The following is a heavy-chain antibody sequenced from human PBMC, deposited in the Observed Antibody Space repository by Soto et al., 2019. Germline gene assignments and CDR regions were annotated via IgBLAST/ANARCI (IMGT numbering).Heavy chain of an antibody. V-gene: IGHV4-39*01. CDR3: ARPFEGWTYAFDV. Sequence: QLQLQESGPGLVKPSETLSLTCTVSGGSIYSSTFYWAWVRQPPGTGLEWIGSIYYTGSTYYNPSLKSRITMSVDTSKNQFSLKLTSVTAADTAMYYCARPFEGWTYAFDVWGQGTMVTVSS. D-gene: IGHD3-9*01. J-gene: IGHJ3*01. CDR1: GGSIYSSTFY. CDR2: IYYTGST.